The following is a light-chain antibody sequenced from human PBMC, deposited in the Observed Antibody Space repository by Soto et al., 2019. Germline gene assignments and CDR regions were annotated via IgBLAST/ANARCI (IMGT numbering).Light chain of an antibody. V-gene: IGKV3-15*01. Sequence: IVLTQSPGTLSLSLRVRATLSPRASQSVSSYLAWYQQKPGQAPRLLIYGASTRATGVPARFSGSGSGTEFTLSISSLQSEDSAVYYCQQYNNWPWTFGQGTKVDIK. CDR3: QQYNNWPWT. CDR1: QSVSSY. J-gene: IGKJ1*01. CDR2: GAS.